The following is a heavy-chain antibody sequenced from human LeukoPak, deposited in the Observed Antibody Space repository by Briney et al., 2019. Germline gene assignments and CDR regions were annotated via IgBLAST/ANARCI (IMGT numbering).Heavy chain of an antibody. Sequence: GGSLRLSCAASGFTFDDYGMSWVRQAPGKGLEWVSAISGSGGSTYYADSVKGRFTISRDNSKNTLYLQMNSLRAEDTAVYYCAKSGATTWRACFDYWGQGTLVTVSS. D-gene: IGHD1-26*01. CDR2: ISGSGGST. V-gene: IGHV3-23*01. CDR3: AKSGATTWRACFDY. J-gene: IGHJ4*02. CDR1: GFTFDDYG.